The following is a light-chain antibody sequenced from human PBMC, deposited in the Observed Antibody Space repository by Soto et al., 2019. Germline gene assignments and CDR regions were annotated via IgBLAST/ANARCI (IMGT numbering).Light chain of an antibody. J-gene: IGKJ1*01. V-gene: IGKV1-6*01. CDR1: QSISSY. CDR3: LQDYTYPWT. Sequence: IQMTQSPSSLSASVGDRVTITCRASQSISSYLNWYQHKPGKAPKLLIYGASNLQSGVPSRFSGSASGTDFTLTISSLQPEDFATYYCLQDYTYPWTFGQGTKVDIK. CDR2: GAS.